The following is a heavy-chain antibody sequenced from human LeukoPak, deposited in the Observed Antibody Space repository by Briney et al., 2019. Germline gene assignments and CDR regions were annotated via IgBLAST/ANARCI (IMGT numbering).Heavy chain of an antibody. CDR3: ARYEYRGGWGY. CDR2: TNPNSGKT. Sequence: ASVKVSCKASGYTFTSYDINWVRQATGQGLEWMGWTNPNSGKTGYAQKFQGRLTMTRNTSISTAYMELSSLRSEDTAVYYCARYEYRGGWGYWGQGTLVTVSS. V-gene: IGHV1-8*01. J-gene: IGHJ4*02. CDR1: GYTFTSYD. D-gene: IGHD6-19*01.